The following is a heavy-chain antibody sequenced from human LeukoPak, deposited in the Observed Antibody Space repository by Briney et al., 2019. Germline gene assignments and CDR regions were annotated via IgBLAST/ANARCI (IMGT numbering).Heavy chain of an antibody. CDR1: GLTVSSNY. CDR3: AREGYDSSGYPRLLDY. CDR2: LHAAGGT. J-gene: IGHJ4*02. Sequence: PGGSLRLSCAASGLTVSSNYITWVRQPPGKGLEWVSVLHAAGGTYYADSVKGRFTISSHISKNTVYLQMNSLRAEDTAVYYCAREGYDSSGYPRLLDYWGQGTLVTVSS. V-gene: IGHV3-53*04. D-gene: IGHD3-22*01.